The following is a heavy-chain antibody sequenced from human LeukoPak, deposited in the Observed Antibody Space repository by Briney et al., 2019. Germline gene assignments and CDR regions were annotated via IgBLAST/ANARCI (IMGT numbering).Heavy chain of an antibody. Sequence: GESLKISCKASGYSFTTYWIGWVRQAPGKGLEWMGIIYPADSSTEYSPSFQGQVTISVDKSVNTAYLQWSRLKASDTATYYCARRLAMAGNFDYWGQGTLVTVSS. CDR3: ARRLAMAGNFDY. D-gene: IGHD6-19*01. J-gene: IGHJ4*02. V-gene: IGHV5-51*01. CDR2: IYPADSST. CDR1: GYSFTTYW.